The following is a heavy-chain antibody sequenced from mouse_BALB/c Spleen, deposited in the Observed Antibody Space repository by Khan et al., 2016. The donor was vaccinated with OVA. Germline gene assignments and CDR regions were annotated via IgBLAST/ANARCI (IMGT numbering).Heavy chain of an antibody. Sequence: QVQLQQSGTELARPGASVKMSCKASGYTFANYAMHWVKQRPGQGLEWIGYINPSTGYTNYNQKFNDKATLNTDRSSSNAYKQRSSLTSDDSAVYYCVRSTIPPYDFDDWGQGTTLTVSS. V-gene: IGHV1-4*01. CDR2: INPSTGYT. CDR3: VRSTIPPYDFDD. J-gene: IGHJ2*01. D-gene: IGHD2-14*01. CDR1: GYTFANYA.